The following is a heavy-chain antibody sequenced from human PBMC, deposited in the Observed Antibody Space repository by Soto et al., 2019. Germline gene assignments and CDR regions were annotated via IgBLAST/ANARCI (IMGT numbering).Heavy chain of an antibody. V-gene: IGHV3-23*01. J-gene: IGHJ5*02. CDR1: GFTFSSSA. Sequence: GKSLKISCAASGFTFSSSAMGWVRQAPGKGLEWVSSVSANGGSTFYADSVKGRFTISRDNSKNTVYLQVNSLRAEDTAIYYCAKGRGYSTGWYGFMYFDPWGQGTLVTVSS. CDR3: AKGRGYSTGWYGFMYFDP. D-gene: IGHD6-19*01. CDR2: VSANGGST.